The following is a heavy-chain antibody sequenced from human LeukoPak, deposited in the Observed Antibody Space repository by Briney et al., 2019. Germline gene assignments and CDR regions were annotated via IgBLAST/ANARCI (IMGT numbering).Heavy chain of an antibody. CDR1: GYSISSDYY. Sequence: SETLSLTCTVSGYSISSDYYWGWIRQPPGKGLEWIGSIYHSGSTYYNPPLKSRVTISVDTSKNQFSLKLSSVTAADTAVYYCARDQGGTYHSYYFDYWGQGTLVTVSS. V-gene: IGHV4-38-2*02. CDR2: IYHSGST. D-gene: IGHD1-26*01. J-gene: IGHJ4*02. CDR3: ARDQGGTYHSYYFDY.